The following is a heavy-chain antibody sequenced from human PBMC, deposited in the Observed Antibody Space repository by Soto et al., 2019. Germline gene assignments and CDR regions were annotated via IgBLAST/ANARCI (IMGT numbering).Heavy chain of an antibody. D-gene: IGHD2-21*02. V-gene: IGHV1-8*01. CDR1: GYTFTSYD. J-gene: IGHJ6*02. Sequence: QVQLVQSGAEVKKPGASVKVSCKASGYTFTSYDINWVRQATGQGLEWMGWMNPNSGNTGYAQKFQGRVTMTRNTSISTAYMELSSLRSEDTAVYYCARRQRSGDCWDYYYYYGMDVWGQGTTVTVSS. CDR3: ARRQRSGDCWDYYYYYGMDV. CDR2: MNPNSGNT.